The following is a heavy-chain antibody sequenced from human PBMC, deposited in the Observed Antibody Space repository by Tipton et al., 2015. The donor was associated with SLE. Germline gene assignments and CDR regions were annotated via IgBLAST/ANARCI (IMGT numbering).Heavy chain of an antibody. V-gene: IGHV4-34*01. D-gene: IGHD3-3*01. J-gene: IGHJ4*02. CDR1: GGSFSGYY. CDR2: INHSGST. CDR3: ARGLRITIFGVVNRFDY. Sequence: TLSLTCAVYGGSFSGYYWSWIRQPPGKGLEWIGEINHSGSTNYNPSLKSRVTISVDTSKNQFSLKLSSVTAADTAVYYCARGLRITIFGVVNRFDYWGQGTLVTVSS.